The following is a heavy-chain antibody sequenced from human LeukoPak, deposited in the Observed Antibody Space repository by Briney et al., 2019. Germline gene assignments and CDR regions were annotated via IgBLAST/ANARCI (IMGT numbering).Heavy chain of an antibody. Sequence: SETLSLTCTVSGASITGSGYYWGWIRQPPGKGLEWIGSIFYSGSTYYNPSLKSRVTISEDTSKNQFSLKLSSVTAADTAVYYCARDHPNWFDPWGQGTLVTVSS. J-gene: IGHJ5*02. CDR3: ARDHPNWFDP. CDR1: GASITGSGYY. V-gene: IGHV4-39*07. CDR2: IFYSGST.